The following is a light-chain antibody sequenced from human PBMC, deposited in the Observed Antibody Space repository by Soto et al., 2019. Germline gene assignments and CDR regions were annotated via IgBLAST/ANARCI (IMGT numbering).Light chain of an antibody. V-gene: IGKV3-20*01. J-gene: IGKJ1*01. CDR1: QTVGKNY. Sequence: EIVLTQSPGTLSLSPGERATLSCRASQTVGKNYLAWYQQKPGQAPRLLIYGASSRATGIPDRFSGSGSGTDFTLTISRLEPEDFAVYFCHQYGSSPWTFGQGTKVDI. CDR2: GAS. CDR3: HQYGSSPWT.